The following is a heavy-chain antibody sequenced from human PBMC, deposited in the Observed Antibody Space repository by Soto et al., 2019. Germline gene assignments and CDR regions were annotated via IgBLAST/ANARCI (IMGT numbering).Heavy chain of an antibody. Sequence: EVQLVESGGGLVQPGGSLRLSCAASGFTFSSYWMSWVRQAPGKGLEWVANIKQDGSEKYYVDSVKGRFTISRDNAKNSLYLQMNSLRAEDTAVYYCATLSSFEQLGDYYYMDVWGKGTTVTVSS. CDR3: ATLSSFEQLGDYYYMDV. CDR1: GFTFSSYW. J-gene: IGHJ6*03. V-gene: IGHV3-7*01. D-gene: IGHD6-6*01. CDR2: IKQDGSEK.